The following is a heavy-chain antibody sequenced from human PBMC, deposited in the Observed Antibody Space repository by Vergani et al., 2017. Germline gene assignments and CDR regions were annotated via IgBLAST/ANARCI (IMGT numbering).Heavy chain of an antibody. D-gene: IGHD5-12*01. V-gene: IGHV1-69*04. Sequence: QVQLVQSGAEVKKPGSSVKVSCKASGGTFSSYAISWVRQAPGQGLEWMGRIIPILGIANYAQKFQGRVTITADKSTSTAYMELSSLRSEDTAVYYCAREGIVAKSHNWFDPWGQGTLVTVSS. J-gene: IGHJ5*02. CDR1: GGTFSSYA. CDR2: IIPILGIA. CDR3: AREGIVAKSHNWFDP.